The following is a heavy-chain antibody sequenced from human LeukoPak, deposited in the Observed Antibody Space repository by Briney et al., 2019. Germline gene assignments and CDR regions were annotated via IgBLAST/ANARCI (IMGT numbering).Heavy chain of an antibody. D-gene: IGHD3-22*01. Sequence: SVKVSCKASGYTFTSYDINWVRQATGQGLEWMGWMNPNSGNTGYAQKFQGRVTMTRNTSISTAYMELSSLRSEDTAVYYCARGHAQYYYDSSGYYHHDYWGQGTLVTVSS. CDR1: GYTFTSYD. J-gene: IGHJ4*02. CDR2: MNPNSGNT. CDR3: ARGHAQYYYDSSGYYHHDY. V-gene: IGHV1-8*01.